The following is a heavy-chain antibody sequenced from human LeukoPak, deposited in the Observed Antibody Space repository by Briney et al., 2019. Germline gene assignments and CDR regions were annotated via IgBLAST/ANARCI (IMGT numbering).Heavy chain of an antibody. CDR3: ARGLDYDILTF. D-gene: IGHD3-9*01. CDR2: ITYDGSKK. CDR1: GFTFSSFG. Sequence: PGRSLRLSCAASGFTFSSFGMHWARQAPGKGLEWVAVITYDGSKKYYADSVKGRFTISRDNSKDTLYLQMDSLRAEDTAIYYCARGLDYDILTFWGQGTLVTVSS. V-gene: IGHV3-30-3*01. J-gene: IGHJ4*02.